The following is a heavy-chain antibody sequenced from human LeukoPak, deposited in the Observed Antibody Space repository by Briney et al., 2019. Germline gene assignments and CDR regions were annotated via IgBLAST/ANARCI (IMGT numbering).Heavy chain of an antibody. D-gene: IGHD1-26*01. CDR3: ARERSGSYYRWYFDL. J-gene: IGHJ2*01. Sequence: SETLSLTCTVSGGSISNYFWNWIRQSPGKRLEWIGFVYNGGSTNYNPSLKSRVTMSVDTFKNQFSLKMSYVTAADTAMYYCARERSGSYYRWYFDLWGRGTLVTVSS. V-gene: IGHV4-59*01. CDR1: GGSISNYF. CDR2: VYNGGST.